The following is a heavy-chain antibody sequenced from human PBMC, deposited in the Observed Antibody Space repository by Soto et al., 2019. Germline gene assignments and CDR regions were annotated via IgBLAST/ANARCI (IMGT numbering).Heavy chain of an antibody. V-gene: IGHV1-18*01. D-gene: IGHD6-19*01. CDR3: ARDSRPYSSGWYYFDY. Sequence: ASVKVSCKASGYTFTSYGISRVRQAPGQGLEWMGWISAYNGNTNYAQKLQGRVTMTTDTSTSTAYMELRSLRSDDTAVYCCARDSRPYSSGWYYFDYWGQGTLVTVSS. J-gene: IGHJ4*02. CDR2: ISAYNGNT. CDR1: GYTFTSYG.